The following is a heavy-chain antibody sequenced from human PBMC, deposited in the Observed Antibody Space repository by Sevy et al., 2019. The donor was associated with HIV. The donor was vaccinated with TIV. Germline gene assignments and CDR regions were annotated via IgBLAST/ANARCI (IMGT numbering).Heavy chain of an antibody. V-gene: IGHV1-69*06. CDR3: ARGGNYYDSSVSSYYYYMDV. CDR1: GGTFSSYA. CDR2: IIPIFGTA. J-gene: IGHJ6*03. Sequence: SVKVSSKASGGTFSSYAISWVRQAPGQGLEWMGGIIPIFGTANYAQKFQGRVTITADKSTSTAYMELSSLRSEDTAVYYCARGGNYYDSSVSSYYYYMDVWGKGTTVTVSS. D-gene: IGHD3-22*01.